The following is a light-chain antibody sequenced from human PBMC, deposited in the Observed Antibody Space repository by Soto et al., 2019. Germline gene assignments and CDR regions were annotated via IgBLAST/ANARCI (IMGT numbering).Light chain of an antibody. CDR3: YSYAGTYTFV. J-gene: IGLJ1*01. CDR1: ANDVGGHNY. Sequence: QSALTQPRSVSGSPGQSATISCTGTANDVGGHNYVSWYQQHPGEAPKLLIYDVTERPSGVPDRFSGSKSGNTASLTISGIQPEDEADYYCYSYAGTYTFVFGTGTKVTVL. CDR2: DVT. V-gene: IGLV2-11*01.